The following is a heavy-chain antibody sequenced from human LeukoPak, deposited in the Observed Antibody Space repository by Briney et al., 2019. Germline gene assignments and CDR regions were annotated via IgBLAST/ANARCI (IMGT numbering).Heavy chain of an antibody. D-gene: IGHD1-26*01. CDR1: GYTLTELS. CDR3: TSGSYFAFDI. V-gene: IGHV1-24*01. J-gene: IGHJ3*02. CDR2: FDPEDGET. Sequence: ASVKVSCKVSGYTLTELSMHWVRQAPGKGLEWMGGFDPEDGETIYAQKFQGRVTMTEDTSTDTAYMELSSLRSEDTAVYYRTSGSYFAFDIWGQGTMVTVSS.